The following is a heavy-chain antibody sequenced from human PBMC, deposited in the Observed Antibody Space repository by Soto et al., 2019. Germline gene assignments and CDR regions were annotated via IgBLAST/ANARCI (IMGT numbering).Heavy chain of an antibody. Sequence: SVKVSCKASVGTFSSYAITLVRQAPGQGLEWMGGIIPIFCTANYAQKFQGRVTITAYESTNTAHMELSSLRFEDTALYHCARDRASSGWTVFDDWGQGTMVTVS. CDR1: VGTFSSYA. CDR3: ARDRASSGWTVFDD. J-gene: IGHJ4*02. CDR2: IIPIFCTA. D-gene: IGHD6-19*01. V-gene: IGHV1-69*13.